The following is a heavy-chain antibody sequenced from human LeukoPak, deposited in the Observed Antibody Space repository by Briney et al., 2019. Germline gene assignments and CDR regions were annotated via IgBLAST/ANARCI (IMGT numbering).Heavy chain of an antibody. CDR2: IYSGGST. Sequence: PGGSLRLSCAASGFTVSSNYMSWVRQAPGKGLEWVSVIYSGGSTYYADSVKGRFTISRDNSKNTLYLQMNSLRAEDTAVYYCARGHYYDSSGYYDPFDYWGQGTLVTVSS. V-gene: IGHV3-53*01. J-gene: IGHJ4*02. D-gene: IGHD3-22*01. CDR1: GFTVSSNY. CDR3: ARGHYYDSSGYYDPFDY.